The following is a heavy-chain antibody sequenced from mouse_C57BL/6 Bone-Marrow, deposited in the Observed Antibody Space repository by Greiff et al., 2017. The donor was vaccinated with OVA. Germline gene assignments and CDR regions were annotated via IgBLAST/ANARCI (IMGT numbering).Heavy chain of an antibody. Sequence: QVQLKESGSELRSPGSSVKLSCKDFDSEVFPIAYMSWVRQKPGHGFEWIGGILPSIGRTIYGEKFEDKATLDADTLSNTAYLELNSLTSEDSAIYYCARNGSSPYWYFDVWGTGTTVTVSS. D-gene: IGHD1-1*01. V-gene: IGHV15-2*01. CDR2: ILPSIGRT. CDR3: ARNGSSPYWYFDV. J-gene: IGHJ1*03. CDR1: DSEVFPIAY.